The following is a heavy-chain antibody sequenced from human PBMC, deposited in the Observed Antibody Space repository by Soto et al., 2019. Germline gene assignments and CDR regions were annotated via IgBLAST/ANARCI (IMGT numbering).Heavy chain of an antibody. Sequence: GASVKVSCKASGGTFSSYAISWVRQAPGQGLEWMGGIIPIFGTANYAQKFQGRVTITADKSTSTAYMELSSLRSEDTAVYYCARESSSSSSPPYYYYGMDVWGQGTTVTVSS. V-gene: IGHV1-69*06. CDR2: IIPIFGTA. D-gene: IGHD6-6*01. CDR3: ARESSSSSSPPYYYYGMDV. J-gene: IGHJ6*02. CDR1: GGTFSSYA.